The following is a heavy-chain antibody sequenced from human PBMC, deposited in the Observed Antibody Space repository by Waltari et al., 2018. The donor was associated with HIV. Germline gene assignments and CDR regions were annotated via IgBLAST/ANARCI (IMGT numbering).Heavy chain of an antibody. V-gene: IGHV1-69*01. CDR2: ILPVFGAT. Sequence: QVQVVQSGAEVKKPGSSVKVSCKASGGTFNNYAITWVRQAPGRGLEWMGGILPVFGATYYAATFLGRVTITADESMTTTYLELTSLLSRDTAVYFCARGLYIMGAGQHWGQGTLVTVSS. CDR1: GGTFNNYA. J-gene: IGHJ1*01. CDR3: ARGLYIMGAGQH. D-gene: IGHD3-16*01.